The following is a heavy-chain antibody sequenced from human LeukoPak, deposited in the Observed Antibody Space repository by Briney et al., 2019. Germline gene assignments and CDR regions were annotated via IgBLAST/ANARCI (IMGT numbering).Heavy chain of an antibody. J-gene: IGHJ4*02. CDR3: ARDGGSGWSYFDY. CDR1: GFTFSSYS. CDR2: ISSSSSTI. V-gene: IGHV3-48*01. D-gene: IGHD6-19*01. Sequence: GGSLRLSCAASGFTFSSYSMNWVRPAPGKGLEWVTYISSSSSTIYYADSVKGRFTISRDNAKNSLYLQMNSLRAEDTAVYYCARDGGSGWSYFDYWGQGTLVTVSS.